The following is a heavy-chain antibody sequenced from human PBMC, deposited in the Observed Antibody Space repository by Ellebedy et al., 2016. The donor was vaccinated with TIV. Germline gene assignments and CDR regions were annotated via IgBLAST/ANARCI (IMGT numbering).Heavy chain of an antibody. V-gene: IGHV3-30*03. CDR3: ASGSRQPPYQPLLPDY. CDR2: ISYDGSNK. J-gene: IGHJ4*02. Sequence: PGGSLRLSCAATGFTFSSYGMHWVRQAPGKGLEWVAVISYDGSNKYYADSVKGRFTISRDNSKNTLYLQMNSLRAEDTAVYYCASGSRQPPYQPLLPDYWGQGTLVTVSS. D-gene: IGHD2-2*01. CDR1: GFTFSSYG.